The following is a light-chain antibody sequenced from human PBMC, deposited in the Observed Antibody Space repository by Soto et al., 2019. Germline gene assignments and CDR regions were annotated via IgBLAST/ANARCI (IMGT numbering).Light chain of an antibody. J-gene: IGKJ5*01. Sequence: DIQMTQSPSSLSASVGDRVTITCRASQSISSYLNWYQQKPGKAPKLLIYAASRLQSGDRSRFSGSGSGTDFTLTISSLQPEDFATYYCQQSYSTPHTFGQGTRLEIK. CDR2: AAS. V-gene: IGKV1-39*01. CDR3: QQSYSTPHT. CDR1: QSISSY.